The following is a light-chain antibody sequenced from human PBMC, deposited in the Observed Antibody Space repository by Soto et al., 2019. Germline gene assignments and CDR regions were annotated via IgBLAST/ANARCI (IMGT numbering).Light chain of an antibody. CDR2: GAS. CDR3: QQYCSSPPT. V-gene: IGKV3-20*01. CDR1: QSVSSSY. J-gene: IGKJ1*01. Sequence: EIVLTQSPGTLSLSPGERATLSCRASQSVSSSYLAWYQQKPGQAPRLLIYGASSRATGIPDRFSGSGSGKDFTLTISRLEPEDFAVYYCQQYCSSPPTFGQGTKVEIK.